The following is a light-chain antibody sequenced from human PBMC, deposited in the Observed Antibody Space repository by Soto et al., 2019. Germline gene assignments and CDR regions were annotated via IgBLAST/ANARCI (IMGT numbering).Light chain of an antibody. CDR3: QQYGNSPLT. Sequence: EIVLTQSPGTLSLSPGERATLSCRASQSVSSSYLAWYLQKPGQAPRLLIYGASSRATGIPDRFVGSGSGTDFTLTISRLEPEDVAVYYCQQYGNSPLTFGGGTKVEI. CDR1: QSVSSSY. J-gene: IGKJ4*01. V-gene: IGKV3-20*01. CDR2: GAS.